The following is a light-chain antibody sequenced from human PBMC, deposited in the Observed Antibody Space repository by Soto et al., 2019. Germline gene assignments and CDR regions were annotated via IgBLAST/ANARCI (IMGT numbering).Light chain of an antibody. Sequence: DTQLTQSPSTLSASVGDRVTITCRASQSINSWLAWYQQKPGKAPKLLVYKASSLESGVPSRFSGSGSGTEFTLTISTLQPDDFATYYCQQYEAYPLTFGGGTKVEI. V-gene: IGKV1-5*03. J-gene: IGKJ4*01. CDR3: QQYEAYPLT. CDR1: QSINSW. CDR2: KAS.